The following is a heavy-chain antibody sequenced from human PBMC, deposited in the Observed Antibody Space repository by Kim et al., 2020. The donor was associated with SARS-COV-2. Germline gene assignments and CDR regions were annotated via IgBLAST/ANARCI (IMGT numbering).Heavy chain of an antibody. CDR2: INLDGTRK. Sequence: GGSLRLSCAASRFTFNTYWMSWGRQAPGKGPEWVANINLDGTRKSYMDSVKGRFTISRDNAENSLYLQMNSLRAEDTAVYYCARENGYKNDYWGLGTLVT. CDR3: ARENGYKNDY. J-gene: IGHJ4*02. CDR1: RFTFNTYW. V-gene: IGHV3-7*01. D-gene: IGHD5-18*01.